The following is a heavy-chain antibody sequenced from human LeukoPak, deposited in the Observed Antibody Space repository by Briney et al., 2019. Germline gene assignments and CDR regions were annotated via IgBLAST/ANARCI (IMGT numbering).Heavy chain of an antibody. CDR1: GYTFTSYD. D-gene: IGHD2-2*02. CDR3: ARATVVAGYCTTTRCYKPFDI. Sequence: ASVKVSCKASGYTFTSYDINWVRQVTGQGLEWMGWMNPNSGNTGYAQKFQGRVNMTRNTSISTAYMELSSLRSEDTAVYFCARATVVAGYCTTTRCYKPFDIWGQGTMVTVSS. CDR2: MNPNSGNT. V-gene: IGHV1-8*01. J-gene: IGHJ3*02.